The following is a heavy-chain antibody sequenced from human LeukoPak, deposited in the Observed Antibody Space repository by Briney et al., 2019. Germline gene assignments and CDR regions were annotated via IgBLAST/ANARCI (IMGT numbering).Heavy chain of an antibody. D-gene: IGHD6-6*01. CDR3: ARLYSSSFFDY. J-gene: IGHJ4*02. CDR2: IYSGGST. Sequence: PGGSLRLSCAASGFAFSSYWMSWVRQAPGKGLEWVSVIYSGGSTYYADSVKGRFTISRHNSKNTLYLQMNSLRAEDTAVYYCARLYSSSFFDYWGQGTLVTVSS. CDR1: GFAFSSYW. V-gene: IGHV3-53*04.